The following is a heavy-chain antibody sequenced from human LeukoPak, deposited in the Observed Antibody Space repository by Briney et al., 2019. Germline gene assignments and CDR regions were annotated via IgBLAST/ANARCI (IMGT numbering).Heavy chain of an antibody. CDR1: GGSISSSNW. V-gene: IGHV4-4*02. CDR2: IYHSGST. J-gene: IGHJ4*02. D-gene: IGHD3-3*01. Sequence: SGTLSLTCAVSGGSISSSNWWSWVRQPPGKGLEWIGEIYHSGSTNYNPSLKSRVTISVDKSKNQFSLKLSSVTAADTAVYYCARAISDFWSGLVYFDYWGQGTLVTVSS. CDR3: ARAISDFWSGLVYFDY.